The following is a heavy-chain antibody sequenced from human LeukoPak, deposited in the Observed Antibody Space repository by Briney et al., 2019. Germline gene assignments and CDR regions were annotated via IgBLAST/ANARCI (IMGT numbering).Heavy chain of an antibody. CDR1: GFTFSYYS. V-gene: IGHV3-23*01. D-gene: IGHD3-22*01. Sequence: GGSLRLSCAASGFTFSYYSMSWVRQAPGKGLEWVSGITGSAGSTHYADSVKGRFTISRDNTKNTLYLQMNSLRAEDTAIYYCAKSSYYDSSGYYREYYFDYWGQGTLVTVSS. CDR2: ITGSAGST. J-gene: IGHJ4*02. CDR3: AKSSYYDSSGYYREYYFDY.